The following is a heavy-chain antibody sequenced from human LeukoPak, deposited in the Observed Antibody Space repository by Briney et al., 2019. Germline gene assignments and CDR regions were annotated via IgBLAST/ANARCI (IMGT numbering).Heavy chain of an antibody. V-gene: IGHV4-59*08. CDR2: IYYSGST. CDR1: GGSISSYY. Sequence: SETLSLTCTVSGGSISSYYWSWIRQPPGKGLEWIGYIYYSGSTYYNPSLKSRVTISVDTPKNQFSLKLSSVTAADTAVYYCARYWGRAFDYWGQGTLVTVSS. J-gene: IGHJ4*02. D-gene: IGHD7-27*01. CDR3: ARYWGRAFDY.